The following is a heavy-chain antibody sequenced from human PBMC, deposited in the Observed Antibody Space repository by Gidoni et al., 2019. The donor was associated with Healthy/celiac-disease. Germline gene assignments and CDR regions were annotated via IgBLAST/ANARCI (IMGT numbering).Heavy chain of an antibody. CDR2: INHSGST. J-gene: IGHJ4*02. V-gene: IGHV4-34*01. D-gene: IGHD5-18*01. Sequence: QVQLQQWGAGLLKPSATLSLTCAVYGGSFSGYYWRWIRQPPGKGLEWIGEINHSGSTNYNPSLKSRVTISVDTSKNQFSLKLSSVTAADTAVYYCARIRGYSYGRRFDYWGQGTLVTVSS. CDR3: ARIRGYSYGRRFDY. CDR1: GGSFSGYY.